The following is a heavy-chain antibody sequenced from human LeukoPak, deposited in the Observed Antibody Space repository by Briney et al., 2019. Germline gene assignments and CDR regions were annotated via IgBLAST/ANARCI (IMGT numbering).Heavy chain of an antibody. D-gene: IGHD1-26*01. V-gene: IGHV1-2*02. J-gene: IGHJ5*02. Sequence: ASVKVSCKAYEYTFIDYFIHWMGQAPGQGLEGMGWINPGCGYRSYAQKFQGRITMTRDTSVNTAYMEMNNLTSDDTAIYYCARKWGTGRAVDPLFPTFFDPWGQGTQVTVSA. CDR2: INPGCGYR. CDR3: ARKWGTGRAVDPLFPTFFDP. CDR1: EYTFIDYF.